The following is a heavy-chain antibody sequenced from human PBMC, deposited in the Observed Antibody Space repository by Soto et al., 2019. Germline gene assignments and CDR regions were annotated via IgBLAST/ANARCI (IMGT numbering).Heavy chain of an antibody. CDR3: ARDLFRALDY. J-gene: IGHJ4*02. Sequence: ESGGGVVQPGRSLRLSCAASGFTFSSYAMHWVRQAPGKGLEWVAVISYDGSNKYYADSVKGRFTISRDNSKNTLYLQMNSLRAEDTAVYYCARDLFRALDYWGQGTLVTVSS. CDR2: ISYDGSNK. D-gene: IGHD3-3*01. V-gene: IGHV3-30-3*01. CDR1: GFTFSSYA.